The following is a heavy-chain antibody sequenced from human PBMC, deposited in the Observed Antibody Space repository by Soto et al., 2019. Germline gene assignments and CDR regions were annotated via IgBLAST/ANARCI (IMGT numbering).Heavy chain of an antibody. CDR3: ARPNCSGGGCHGMDV. Sequence: PGESLKISCKGSGYSFTSYWIGWVRQMPGKGLEWMGIIYPGDSDTRYSPSFQGQVTISADKSISTAYLQWSSLKASDTAMYYCARPNCSGGGCHGMDVWGQGTTVTVSS. V-gene: IGHV5-51*01. CDR1: GYSFTSYW. D-gene: IGHD2-15*01. J-gene: IGHJ6*02. CDR2: IYPGDSDT.